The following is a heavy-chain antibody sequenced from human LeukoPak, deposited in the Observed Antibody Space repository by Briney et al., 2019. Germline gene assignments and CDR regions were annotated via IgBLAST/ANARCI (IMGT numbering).Heavy chain of an antibody. V-gene: IGHV3-23*01. Sequence: GGSLRLSCAVSGFTFSSYAMSWVRQAPGKGLEWVSAITGSGDSPYYADSVKGRFTISRDNSKNTLYLQMNSLRAEDAAVYYCARDARDGYGGNPFDYWGQGTLVTVSS. CDR2: ITGSGDSP. J-gene: IGHJ4*02. D-gene: IGHD4-23*01. CDR1: GFTFSSYA. CDR3: ARDARDGYGGNPFDY.